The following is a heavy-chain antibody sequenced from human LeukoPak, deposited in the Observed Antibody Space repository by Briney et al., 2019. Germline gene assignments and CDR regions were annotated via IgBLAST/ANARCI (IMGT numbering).Heavy chain of an antibody. V-gene: IGHV3-11*04. CDR3: ARDLHYSTIFGVVIVGFYDY. CDR1: GFTFSDYY. Sequence: GGSLRLSCAASGFTFSDYYMSWIRQAPGKGLEWVSYISSSGSTIYYADSVKGRFTISRDNAKNSLYLQMNSLRAEDTAVYYCARDLHYSTIFGVVIVGFYDYWGQGTLVTVSS. CDR2: ISSSGSTI. D-gene: IGHD3-3*01. J-gene: IGHJ4*02.